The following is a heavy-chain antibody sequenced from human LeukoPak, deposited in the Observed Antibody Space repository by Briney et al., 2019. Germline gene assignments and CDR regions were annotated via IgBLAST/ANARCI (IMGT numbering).Heavy chain of an antibody. J-gene: IGHJ4*02. CDR1: GYTFTRYY. V-gene: IGHV1-2*02. D-gene: IGHD4-17*01. CDR3: ATTTVTTWYYFDY. CDR2: INPNSGGT. Sequence: ASVKVSCKASGYTFTRYYMHWVRQAPGQGLEWMAWINPNSGGTNYAQKFPGRVTITRDTSISTAYMELSRLRSDDTAVYYCATTTVTTWYYFDYWGQGTLVTVSS.